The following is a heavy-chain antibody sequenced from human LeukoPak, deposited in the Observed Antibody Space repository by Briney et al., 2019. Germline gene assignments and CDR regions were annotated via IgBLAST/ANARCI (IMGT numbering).Heavy chain of an antibody. D-gene: IGHD4-17*01. Sequence: SETLSLTCTVSGGSISNKYWSWIRQPPGKGLEWIGYIYYSGNTNYNPSLKSRVTILVDTSKNQVSLKLSSVTAADTAVYYCARVSPNTVTTLQYFDYWGQGTLVTVSS. CDR1: GGSISNKY. V-gene: IGHV4-59*01. J-gene: IGHJ4*02. CDR2: IYYSGNT. CDR3: ARVSPNTVTTLQYFDY.